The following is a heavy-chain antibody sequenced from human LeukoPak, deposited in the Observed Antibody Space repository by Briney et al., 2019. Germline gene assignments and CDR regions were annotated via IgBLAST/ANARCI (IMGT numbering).Heavy chain of an antibody. CDR2: MNPNSGNT. Sequence: ASVKVSCKASGYTFTSYDINWVRQATGQGLEWMGWMNPNSGNTGYAQKFQGRVTMTRNTSISTAYMELSSLRSEDTAVYYCARDCGGYCYSRFDCWGQGTLVTLSS. J-gene: IGHJ4*02. V-gene: IGHV1-8*01. CDR3: ARDCGGYCYSRFDC. CDR1: GYTFTSYD. D-gene: IGHD2-21*02.